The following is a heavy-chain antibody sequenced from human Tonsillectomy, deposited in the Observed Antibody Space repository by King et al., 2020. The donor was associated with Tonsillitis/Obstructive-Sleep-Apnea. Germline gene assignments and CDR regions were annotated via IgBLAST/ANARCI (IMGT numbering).Heavy chain of an antibody. CDR1: GYTFTSYD. CDR2: INPSGCST. D-gene: IGHD4-17*01. Sequence: VQLVQSGAEVKKPGASLKVSCKASGYTFTSYDMHWGRHAPGQGLEWMGEINPSGCSTSYAKKFQGRLTMTRDTSTRTVYMELRSLRSEDTAVYYCARDRNGDPEWYFDLWGRGTLVTVSS. J-gene: IGHJ2*01. V-gene: IGHV1-46*01. CDR3: ARDRNGDPEWYFDL.